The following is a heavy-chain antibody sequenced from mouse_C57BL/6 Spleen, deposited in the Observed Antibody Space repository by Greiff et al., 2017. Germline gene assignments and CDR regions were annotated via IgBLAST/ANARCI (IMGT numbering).Heavy chain of an antibody. CDR2: INPSTGGT. V-gene: IGHV1-42*01. D-gene: IGHD2-3*01. Sequence: VQLQQSGPELVKPGASVKISCKASGYSFTGYYMNWVKQSPEKSLEWIGEINPSTGGTTYNQKFKAKATLTVDKSSSTAYMQLKSLTSEDSAVYYCAKGGGYDPSWFAYWGQGTLVTVSA. CDR3: AKGGGYDPSWFAY. CDR1: GYSFTGYY. J-gene: IGHJ3*01.